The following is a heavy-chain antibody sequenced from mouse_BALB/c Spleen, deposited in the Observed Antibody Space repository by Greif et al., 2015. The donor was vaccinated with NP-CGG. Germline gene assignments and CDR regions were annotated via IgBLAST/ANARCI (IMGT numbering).Heavy chain of an antibody. V-gene: IGHV1S132*01. CDR3: ARDSPGYGFAY. D-gene: IGHD3-2*01. CDR2: IFPGTGTT. J-gene: IGHJ3*01. Sequence: VKLVESGAELVKPGASVKLSCKTSGYTFTSYWIQWVKQRPGQGLGWIGEIFPGTGTTYYNEKFKGKATLTIDTSSSTAYMQHSSLTSEDSAVYFCARDSPGYGFAYWGQGTLVTVSA. CDR1: GYTFTSYW.